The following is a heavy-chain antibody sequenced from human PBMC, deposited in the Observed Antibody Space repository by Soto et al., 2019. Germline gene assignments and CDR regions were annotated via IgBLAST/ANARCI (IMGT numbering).Heavy chain of an antibody. V-gene: IGHV3-21*01. D-gene: IGHD2-15*01. CDR3: ARDPYYCSGGSCREYYMDV. CDR2: ISSSSSYI. J-gene: IGHJ6*03. CDR1: GFTFSSYS. Sequence: GSLRLSCAASGFTFSSYSMNWVRQAPGKGLDWVSSISSSSSYIYYADSVKGRFTISRDNAKNSLYLQMNSLRAEDTAVYYCARDPYYCSGGSCREYYMDVWGKGTTVTVSS.